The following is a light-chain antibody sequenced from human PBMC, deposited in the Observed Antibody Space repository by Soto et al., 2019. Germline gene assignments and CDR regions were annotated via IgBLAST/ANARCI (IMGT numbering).Light chain of an antibody. Sequence: DIQMTQSPSSLSASVGDRVTITCRASQGIRSHLGWYQQKPGRAPQRLIYGASTLHPGVPSRFSGSGSGTEFTLTISSLQPEDFATYYGLQNDKFPRTFGQGTKVEIK. J-gene: IGKJ1*01. CDR1: QGIRSH. V-gene: IGKV1-17*01. CDR2: GAS. CDR3: LQNDKFPRT.